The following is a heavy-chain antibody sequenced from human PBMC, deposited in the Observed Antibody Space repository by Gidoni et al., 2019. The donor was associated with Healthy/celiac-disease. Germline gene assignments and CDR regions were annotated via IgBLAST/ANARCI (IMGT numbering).Heavy chain of an antibody. J-gene: IGHJ3*02. Sequence: QVQLVESGGGVVQPGRSLRLSCAASGFTFSSYAMHWVRQAPDKGLECVAVISYDGSNKYYADSVKGRFTISRDNSKNTLYLQMNSLRAEDTAVYYCAREESSTYDAFDIWGQGTMVTVSS. CDR3: AREESSTYDAFDI. CDR1: GFTFSSYA. CDR2: ISYDGSNK. D-gene: IGHD1-26*01. V-gene: IGHV3-30*01.